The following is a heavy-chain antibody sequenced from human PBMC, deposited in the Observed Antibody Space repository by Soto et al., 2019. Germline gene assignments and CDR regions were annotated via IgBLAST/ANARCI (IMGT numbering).Heavy chain of an antibody. CDR1: GFTFSTYA. Sequence: GGSLRLSCVGSGFTFSTYAMSWVRQVPGKGLQWVSVISAAGGTTYYTDSVKGRFTISRDNSKNTLYLQMSGLSVEDTAIYYCAKDAASGWTHNWFDPWGQGTLVTVSS. D-gene: IGHD6-19*01. J-gene: IGHJ5*02. CDR2: ISAAGGTT. CDR3: AKDAASGWTHNWFDP. V-gene: IGHV3-23*01.